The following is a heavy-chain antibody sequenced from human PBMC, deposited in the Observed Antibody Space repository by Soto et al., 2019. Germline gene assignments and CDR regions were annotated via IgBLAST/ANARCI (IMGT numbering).Heavy chain of an antibody. V-gene: IGHV4-59*08. CDR3: ASCYGHAFDI. CDR2: IYYSGST. J-gene: IGHJ3*02. D-gene: IGHD2-15*01. Sequence: SETLSLTGTVSGGSISSYYWSWIRQPPGKGLEWIGYIYYSGSTNYNPSLKSRVTISVDTSKNQFSLKLSSVTAADTAVYYCASCYGHAFDIWGQGTMVTVSS. CDR1: GGSISSYY.